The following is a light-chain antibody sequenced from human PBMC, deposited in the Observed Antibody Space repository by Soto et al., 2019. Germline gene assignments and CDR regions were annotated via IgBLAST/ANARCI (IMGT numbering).Light chain of an antibody. CDR3: QKFNTAPLT. CDR2: SAS. J-gene: IGKJ5*01. V-gene: IGKV1-27*01. Sequence: DIQMTQSPSSLSASVGDRVTITCRASQDISVYLAWYQQKPGKVPKLLIYSASTLQSGLPSRFSGSGSGTDFTLTISSLQPEDVATYFCQKFNTAPLTFGQGTRLELK. CDR1: QDISVY.